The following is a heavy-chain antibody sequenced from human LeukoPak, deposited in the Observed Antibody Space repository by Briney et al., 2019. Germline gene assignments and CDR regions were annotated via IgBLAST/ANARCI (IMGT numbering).Heavy chain of an antibody. CDR3: ARRVTMVRGVTGDAFDI. CDR1: GGSISSSNW. V-gene: IGHV4-4*02. D-gene: IGHD3-10*01. Sequence: SETLSLTCAVSGGSISSSNWWSWVRQPPGKGLEWIGEIYHSGSTNYNPSLKSRVTISVDKSKNQFSLKLSSVTAADTAVYYCARRVTMVRGVTGDAFDIWGQGTVVTVSS. CDR2: IYHSGST. J-gene: IGHJ3*02.